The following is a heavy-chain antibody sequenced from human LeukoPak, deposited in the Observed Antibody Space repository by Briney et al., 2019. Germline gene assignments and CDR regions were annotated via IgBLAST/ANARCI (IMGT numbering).Heavy chain of an antibody. CDR3: AKDGNWNLDY. D-gene: IGHD1-1*01. Sequence: RRSLRLSCAASGFTFSSYAMHWVRQAPGKGLEWVAVISYDGSNKYYADSVKGRFTISRDNSKNTLYLQMNSLRAEDTAVYYCAKDGNWNLDYWGQGTLVTVSS. V-gene: IGHV3-30-3*01. CDR2: ISYDGSNK. J-gene: IGHJ4*02. CDR1: GFTFSSYA.